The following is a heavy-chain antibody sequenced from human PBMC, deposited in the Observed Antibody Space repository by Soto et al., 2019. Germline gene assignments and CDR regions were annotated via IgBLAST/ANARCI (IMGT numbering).Heavy chain of an antibody. CDR3: ARPKGIAPAVWYFDL. Sequence: QVQLQESGPGLVKPSETLSLTCTVSGDYITSHYWSWIRQPPGKGLEWIGYVYHSGKTDSNPSLKSRVTLSMDTSKNQISLSLTSVTAADTAVYYCARPKGIAPAVWYFDLWGRGTRVNVSS. D-gene: IGHD6-13*01. CDR1: GDYITSHY. V-gene: IGHV4-59*08. CDR2: VYHSGKT. J-gene: IGHJ2*01.